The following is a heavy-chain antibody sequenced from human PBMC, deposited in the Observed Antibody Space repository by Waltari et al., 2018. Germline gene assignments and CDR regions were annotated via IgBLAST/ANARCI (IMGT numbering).Heavy chain of an antibody. D-gene: IGHD6-19*01. CDR2: IYYSGST. J-gene: IGHJ4*02. CDR1: GGSISSHY. CDR3: ATVGGPESSGWSRFDY. V-gene: IGHV4-59*11. Sequence: QVQLQESGPGLVKPSETLSLTCTVSGGSISSHYWSWIRQPPGKGLEWIGYIYYSGSTNYNPSLKSRVTISVDTSKNQFSLKLSSVTAADTAVYYCATVGGPESSGWSRFDYWGQGTLVTVSS.